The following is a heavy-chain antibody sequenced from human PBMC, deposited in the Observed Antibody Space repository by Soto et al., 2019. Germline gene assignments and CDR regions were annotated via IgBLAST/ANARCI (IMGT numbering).Heavy chain of an antibody. CDR2: ISHDGRIE. V-gene: IGHV3-30-3*01. Sequence: QVHLVESGGGVVQPGRSLRLSCAASGFTFSTFALHWVRQAPGEGLEWVALISHDGRIEKYADSVKGRFTISGDNSKNTLYMQMDSLRLEDTGVYYCARDGLPDDFRSGGYWFDPCGQGTQVTVAA. CDR3: ARDGLPDDFRSGGYWFDP. J-gene: IGHJ5*02. CDR1: GFTFSTFA. D-gene: IGHD3-3*01.